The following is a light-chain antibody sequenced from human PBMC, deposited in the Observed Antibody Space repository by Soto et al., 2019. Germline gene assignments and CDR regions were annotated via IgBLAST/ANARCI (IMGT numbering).Light chain of an antibody. V-gene: IGKV3-20*01. CDR1: QSVSSTY. CDR2: GAS. J-gene: IGKJ4*01. CDR3: QQYERSPTT. Sequence: EIVLTQSPGTLSLSPGEGATLSCRASQSVSSTYLAWYQQKPGQAPSLLIYGASRRATGIPDRFSGSGSGTDFTLTISRLEPEDFAVYYCQQYERSPTTFGGGTKVEIK.